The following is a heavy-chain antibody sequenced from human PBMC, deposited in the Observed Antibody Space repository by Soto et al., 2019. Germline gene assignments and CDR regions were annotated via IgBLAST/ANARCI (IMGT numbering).Heavy chain of an antibody. CDR2: ISYDGSNK. V-gene: IGHV3-30*18. J-gene: IGHJ4*02. Sequence: GGSLRLSCAASGFTFSSYGMHWVRQAPGKGLEWVAVISYDGSNKYYADSVKGRFTISRDNSKNTLYLQMNSLRAEDTAVYYCAKLRGIAVADHGYWGQGTLVTVSS. CDR3: AKLRGIAVADHGY. CDR1: GFTFSSYG. D-gene: IGHD6-19*01.